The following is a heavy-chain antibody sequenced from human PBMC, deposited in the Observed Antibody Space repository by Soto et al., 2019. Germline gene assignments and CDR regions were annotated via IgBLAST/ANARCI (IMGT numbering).Heavy chain of an antibody. V-gene: IGHV1-18*01. CDR3: ARAHSSFSASGMDV. CDR1: GYTFTSYG. J-gene: IGHJ4*02. Sequence: ASVKVSCKASGYTFTSYGISWVRQAPGQGLEWMGWISAYNGNTNYAQKLQGRVTMTTDTSTSTAYMELRSLRSDDTAVYYCARAHSSFSASGMDVWGQGTLVTVSS. D-gene: IGHD6-6*01. CDR2: ISAYNGNT.